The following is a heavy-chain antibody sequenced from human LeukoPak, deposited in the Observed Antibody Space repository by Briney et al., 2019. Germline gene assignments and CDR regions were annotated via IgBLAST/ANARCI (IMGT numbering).Heavy chain of an antibody. CDR3: ARAGYTAAALDH. CDR2: IYHSGST. D-gene: IGHD6-13*01. V-gene: IGHV4-4*02. CDR1: GGSISSSNW. J-gene: IGHJ4*02. Sequence: NPSETLSLTCAVSGGSISSSNWWSWVRQPPGKGLEWIGEIYHSGSTNYNPSLKSRVTISVDKSKNQFSLKLSSVTAADTAVYYCARAGYTAAALDHWGQGTLVTVSS.